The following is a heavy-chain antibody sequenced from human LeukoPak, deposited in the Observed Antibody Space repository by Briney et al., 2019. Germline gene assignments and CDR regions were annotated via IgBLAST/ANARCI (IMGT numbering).Heavy chain of an antibody. CDR1: GFTFRSYA. CDR2: ISFDERSK. D-gene: IGHD3-16*01. Sequence: GGSLRLSCVVSGFTFRSYAMHWVRQAPGKGLEWVAVISFDERSKRYADSVKGRFTISRDNSKNTLNLQMNSLKTEDTAVYYCARGIWDAYYLDYWGQGTLVTVSS. J-gene: IGHJ4*02. CDR3: ARGIWDAYYLDY. V-gene: IGHV3-30*04.